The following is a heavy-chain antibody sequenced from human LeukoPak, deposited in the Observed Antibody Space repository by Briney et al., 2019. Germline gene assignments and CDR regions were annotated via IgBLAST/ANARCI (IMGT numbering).Heavy chain of an antibody. D-gene: IGHD5-24*01. CDR3: AREYRKLRDGYNIGYFDY. CDR2: IYYSGST. Sequence: SETLSLTCTVSGGSISSYYWSWIRQPPGKGLEWIGYIYYSGSTNYNPSLKSRVTISVDTSKNQFSLKLSSVTAADTALYFCAREYRKLRDGYNIGYFDYWGQGVLVTMSS. J-gene: IGHJ4*02. V-gene: IGHV4-59*01. CDR1: GGSISSYY.